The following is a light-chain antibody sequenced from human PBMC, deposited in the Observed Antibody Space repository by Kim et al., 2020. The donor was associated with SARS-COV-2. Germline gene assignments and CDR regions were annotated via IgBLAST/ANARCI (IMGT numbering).Light chain of an antibody. CDR2: GAS. J-gene: IGKJ5*01. V-gene: IGKV3-20*01. Sequence: PGERATLSCRASQSVSRSYLAWYQQKPGQAPRLLIYGASSRATGIPDRFSGSGAGTDFTLTISRLEPEDFAVYYCQQYGSSPPVTFGQGTRLEIK. CDR3: QQYGSSPPVT. CDR1: QSVSRSY.